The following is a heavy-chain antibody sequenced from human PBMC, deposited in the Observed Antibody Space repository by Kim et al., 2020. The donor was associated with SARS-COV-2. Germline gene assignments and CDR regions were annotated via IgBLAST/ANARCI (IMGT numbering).Heavy chain of an antibody. V-gene: IGHV3-43*01. CDR2: LSWAGARS. Sequence: GGSLRLSCEASGFIFDDFTMHWVRQAPGKGLEWLSLLSWAGARSLSADSVKGRFITSRDNSKNSLYLQLTDLQSEDTARYYCAKARVRGDYSLFSMDVWGPGTTVSVSS. D-gene: IGHD4-17*01. J-gene: IGHJ6*02. CDR3: AKARVRGDYSLFSMDV. CDR1: GFIFDDFT.